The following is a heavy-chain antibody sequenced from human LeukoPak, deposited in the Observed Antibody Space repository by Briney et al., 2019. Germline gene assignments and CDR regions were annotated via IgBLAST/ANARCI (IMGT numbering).Heavy chain of an antibody. V-gene: IGHV4-59*01. Sequence: SETLSLTCTVSGGSISSYYWSWIRQPPGKGLEWIGYIYYSGSTNYNPSLKSRVTISVDTSKNQFSLKLSSVTAADTAVYYCARDRGTRTTDYWGQGTLVTVSS. J-gene: IGHJ4*02. D-gene: IGHD1-1*01. CDR2: IYYSGST. CDR1: GGSISSYY. CDR3: ARDRGTRTTDY.